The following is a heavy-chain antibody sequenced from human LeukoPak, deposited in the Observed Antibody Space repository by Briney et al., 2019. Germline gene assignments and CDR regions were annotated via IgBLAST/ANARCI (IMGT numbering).Heavy chain of an antibody. D-gene: IGHD6-19*01. Sequence: ASVKVSCKASGYRFTGYYMHWVRQAPGQGLEWMGWINPNSGGTNYAQKFQGRVTMTRDTSISTAYMELSRLRSDDTAVYYCARGGIVGAVAPNWFDPWGQGTLVTVSS. V-gene: IGHV1-2*02. CDR2: INPNSGGT. J-gene: IGHJ5*02. CDR3: ARGGIVGAVAPNWFDP. CDR1: GYRFTGYY.